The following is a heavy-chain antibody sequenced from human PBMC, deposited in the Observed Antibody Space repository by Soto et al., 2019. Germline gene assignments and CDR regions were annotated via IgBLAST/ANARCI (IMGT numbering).Heavy chain of an antibody. Sequence: AGGSLRLSCAASGFSFSDFGMTWVRQAPGKGLEWVSTIHREGTNTHYADSVKGRFTISRDNSKDTLYLEMNSLRAEDTAVYYCARVHDYGDCIDYWGQGTLVTVSS. J-gene: IGHJ4*02. CDR3: ARVHDYGDCIDY. V-gene: IGHV3-NL1*01. D-gene: IGHD4-17*01. CDR1: GFSFSDFG. CDR2: IHREGTNT.